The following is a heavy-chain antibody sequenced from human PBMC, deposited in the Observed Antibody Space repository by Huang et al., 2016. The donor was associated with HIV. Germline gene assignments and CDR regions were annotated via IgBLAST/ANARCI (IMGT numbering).Heavy chain of an antibody. J-gene: IGHJ4*02. D-gene: IGHD5-18*01. CDR1: GFTFSNYA. V-gene: IGHV3-23*01. CDR2: ISGRGGRT. Sequence: EVQLLESGGGLVQPGGSLRLSCLASGFTFSNYAMSWVRQAPGKGLEWVSAISGRGGRTYYADSVKGRFTISRDNVKNTLYLQMNSLRAEDTAVYYCAEEVSGYSYGIDYWGQGTLVTVSS. CDR3: AEEVSGYSYGIDY.